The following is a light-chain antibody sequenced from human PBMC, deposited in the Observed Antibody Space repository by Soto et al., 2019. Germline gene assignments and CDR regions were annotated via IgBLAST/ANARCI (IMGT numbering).Light chain of an antibody. V-gene: IGLV1-40*01. J-gene: IGLJ1*01. CDR2: NNN. Sequence: QPVLTQPPSVSGAPGQRVTISCTGSSSNIGAGYDVHWYQRLPGTAPKVLIYNNNNRPSGVPDRFSGSKSGTSASLAITGLQAEYEADYYCQSYVSSLSGSYGFGTGTKLTVL. CDR1: SSNIGAGYD. CDR3: QSYVSSLSGSYG.